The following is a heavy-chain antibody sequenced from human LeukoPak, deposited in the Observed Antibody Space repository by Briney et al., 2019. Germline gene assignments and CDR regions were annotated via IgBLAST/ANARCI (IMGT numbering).Heavy chain of an antibody. CDR2: ISYDGSNK. J-gene: IGHJ4*02. Sequence: GGSLRLSCAASGFTFSSYGMHWVRQAPGKGLEWVAVISYDGSNKYYADSVKGRFTISRDNSKNTLYLQMNSLRAEDTAVFFCARDHGRSGMLAASLDFDYWGQGTLVTVSS. CDR3: ARDHGRSGMLAASLDFDY. V-gene: IGHV3-30*03. D-gene: IGHD2-15*01. CDR1: GFTFSSYG.